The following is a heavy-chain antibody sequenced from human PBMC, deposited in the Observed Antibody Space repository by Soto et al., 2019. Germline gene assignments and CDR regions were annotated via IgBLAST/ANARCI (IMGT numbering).Heavy chain of an antibody. J-gene: IGHJ1*01. CDR3: AKDRRGVVVPAAMLYFQH. Sequence: GGSLRLSCAASGFTFSSYAMSWVRQAPGKGLEWVSAISGSGGSTYYADSVKGRFTISRDNSKNTLYLQMNSLRAEDTAVYYCAKDRRGVVVPAAMLYFQHWGQGTLVTVSS. CDR1: GFTFSSYA. V-gene: IGHV3-23*01. CDR2: ISGSGGST. D-gene: IGHD2-2*01.